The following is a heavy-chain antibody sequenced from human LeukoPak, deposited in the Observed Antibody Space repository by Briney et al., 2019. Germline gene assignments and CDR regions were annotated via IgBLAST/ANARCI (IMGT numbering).Heavy chain of an antibody. J-gene: IGHJ5*02. CDR1: GYTFTSCG. CDR2: ISAYNGNT. V-gene: IGHV1-18*01. D-gene: IGHD3-3*01. Sequence: ASVKVSCKASGYTFTSCGISWVRQAPGQGLEWMGWISAYNGNTNYAQKLQGRVTMTTDPSTSPAYMELRSLRSDDTAVYYCARAYYDFWSGYSDHPHWFDPWGQGTLVTVSS. CDR3: ARAYYDFWSGYSDHPHWFDP.